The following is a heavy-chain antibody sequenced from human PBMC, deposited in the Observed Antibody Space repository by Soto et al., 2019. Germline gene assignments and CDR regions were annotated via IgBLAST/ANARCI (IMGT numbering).Heavy chain of an antibody. D-gene: IGHD1-26*01. Sequence: QVQLVESGGGVVQPGRSLRLSCAASGFSFSNYGMHWVRQAPGKGLEWVAVIWYDGSKKYYADSVKGRFNISRDNSKNTLYLQMNSLRAEETAVYYCARDTLATFDYWGQGTLVTVSS. V-gene: IGHV3-33*01. CDR2: IWYDGSKK. J-gene: IGHJ4*02. CDR1: GFSFSNYG. CDR3: ARDTLATFDY.